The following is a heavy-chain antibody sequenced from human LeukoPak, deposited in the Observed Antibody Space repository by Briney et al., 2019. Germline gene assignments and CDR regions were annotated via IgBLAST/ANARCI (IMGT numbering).Heavy chain of an antibody. D-gene: IGHD6-13*01. CDR3: ARDGPEPPGIAAAGGFDY. CDR1: GFTFSDYY. Sequence: GGSLRLSCAASGFTFSDYYMSWIRQAPGKGLEWVSYISSSGSTIYYADSVKGRFTISRDNAKNSLYLQMNSLRAEDTALYYCARDGPEPPGIAAAGGFDYWGQGTLVTVSS. V-gene: IGHV3-11*04. J-gene: IGHJ4*02. CDR2: ISSSGSTI.